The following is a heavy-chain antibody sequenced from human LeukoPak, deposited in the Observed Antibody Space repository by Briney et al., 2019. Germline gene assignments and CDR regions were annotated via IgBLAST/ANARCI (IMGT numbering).Heavy chain of an antibody. V-gene: IGHV3-43*02. CDR1: GFTFDDYA. D-gene: IGHD3-22*01. CDR2: ISGDGGST. CDR3: AKDDAPSVNYYDSSGYYTYGMDV. Sequence: GGSLRLSCAASGFTFDDYAMHWVRQAPGKGLEWVSLISGDGGSTYYADSVKGRSTISRDNSKNSLYLQMNSLRTEDTALYYCAKDDAPSVNYYDSSGYYTYGMDVWGQGTTVTVSS. J-gene: IGHJ6*02.